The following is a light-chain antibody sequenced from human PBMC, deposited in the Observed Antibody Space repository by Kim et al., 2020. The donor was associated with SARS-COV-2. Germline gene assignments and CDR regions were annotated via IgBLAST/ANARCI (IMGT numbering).Light chain of an antibody. CDR3: QQYGSSPRT. CDR2: DTS. Sequence: CQGQRATLSCRASQSVNSGYLAWYQQKPGQSPRLLIYDTSSRATGIPDRFSGSGSGTDFTLTISRLEPEDFALYYCQQYGSSPRTFGQGTKVDIK. CDR1: QSVNSGY. V-gene: IGKV3-20*01. J-gene: IGKJ1*01.